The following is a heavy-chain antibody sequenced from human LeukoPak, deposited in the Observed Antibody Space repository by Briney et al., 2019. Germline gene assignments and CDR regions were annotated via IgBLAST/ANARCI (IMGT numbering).Heavy chain of an antibody. V-gene: IGHV4-34*01. CDR2: INHSGST. D-gene: IGHD3-10*01. J-gene: IGHJ3*02. Sequence: PSETLSLTCAVYGGSFSGYYWSWIRQPPGKGLEWIGEINHSGSTNYNPSLKNRVTISVDTSKNQFTLKLSSVTAADTAVYYCARHRDPEGYDAFDIWGQGTMVTVSS. CDR3: ARHRDPEGYDAFDI. CDR1: GGSFSGYY.